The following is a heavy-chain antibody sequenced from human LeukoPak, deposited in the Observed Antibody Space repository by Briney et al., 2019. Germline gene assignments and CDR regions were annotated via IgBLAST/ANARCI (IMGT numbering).Heavy chain of an antibody. Sequence: KPSETLSLTCSVSGGSITGYSWSWIRQPPGKGLEWIGYIYYSGSTNYNPSLKSRVTISVDTSKNQFSLKLSSVTAADTAVYYCARYSGSYYTRADYWGQGTLVTVSS. CDR3: ARYSGSYYTRADY. J-gene: IGHJ4*02. CDR2: IYYSGST. V-gene: IGHV4-59*12. CDR1: GGSITGYS. D-gene: IGHD1-26*01.